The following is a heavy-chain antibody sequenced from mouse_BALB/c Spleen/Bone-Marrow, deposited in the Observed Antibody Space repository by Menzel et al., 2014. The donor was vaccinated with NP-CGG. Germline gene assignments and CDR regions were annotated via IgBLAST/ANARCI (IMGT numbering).Heavy chain of an antibody. D-gene: IGHD4-1*01. V-gene: IGHV5-9-1*01. CDR3: ASTGYFFDY. CDR1: GFTFSSYA. Sequence: EVKLMESGGGLVKPGGSLKLSCAASGFTFSSYAMSWVRQTPEKRLEWVATISSGGNYTYYPDSVKGRFTISRDNAKNTLYLQMSSLRSEDTAVYYCASTGYFFDYWGQGTTLTVSS. CDR2: ISSGGNYT. J-gene: IGHJ2*01.